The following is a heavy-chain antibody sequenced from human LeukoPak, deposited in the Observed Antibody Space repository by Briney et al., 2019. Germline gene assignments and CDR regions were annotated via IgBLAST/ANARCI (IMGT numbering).Heavy chain of an antibody. J-gene: IGHJ5*02. CDR3: ARLATYSSSSWFDP. D-gene: IGHD6-6*01. CDR1: GYTFTSYG. Sequence: ASVKVSCKASGYTFTSYGISWVRQAPGQGLEWMGWISAYNGNTNYAQKLQGRVTMTTDTSTSTAYMELRSLRSDDTAVYYCARLATYSSSSWFDPWGQGTLVTVSS. V-gene: IGHV1-18*01. CDR2: ISAYNGNT.